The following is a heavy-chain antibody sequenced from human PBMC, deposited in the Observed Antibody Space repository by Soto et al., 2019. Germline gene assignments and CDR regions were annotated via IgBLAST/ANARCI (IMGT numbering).Heavy chain of an antibody. Sequence: QVQLVESGGGLVKPEGSLRLSCAASGFTFSAYYMSWIRQAPGKGLEWVSYISDSGSLTHYGDPVKGRFTISRDNAKASLYLQMDSLRAEDTAIYYCARALVLGVGALSQWGQGTLVTVSS. V-gene: IGHV3-11*01. J-gene: IGHJ4*02. D-gene: IGHD1-26*01. CDR3: ARALVLGVGALSQ. CDR2: ISDSGSLT. CDR1: GFTFSAYY.